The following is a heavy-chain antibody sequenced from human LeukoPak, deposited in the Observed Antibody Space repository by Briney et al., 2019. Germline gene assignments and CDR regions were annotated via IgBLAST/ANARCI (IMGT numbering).Heavy chain of an antibody. CDR1: GGSISSSSYY. CDR2: IYYSGST. V-gene: IGHV4-39*01. CDR3: ARHGIVGSDEAFDI. D-gene: IGHD1-26*01. Sequence: SETLSLTCTVSGGSISSSSYYWGWIRQPPGKGLEWIGSIYYSGSTYYNPSLKSRVTISVDTSKNQFSLKLSSVTAVDTAVYYCARHGIVGSDEAFDIWGQGTMVTVSS. J-gene: IGHJ3*02.